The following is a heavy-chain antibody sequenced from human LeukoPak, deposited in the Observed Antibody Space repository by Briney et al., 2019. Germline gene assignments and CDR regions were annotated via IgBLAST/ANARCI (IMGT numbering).Heavy chain of an antibody. CDR1: GFTFNNAW. Sequence: GGSLRLSCAASGFTFNNAWMNWVRQSPGKGLEWVGRIKSKSDGGTRDYAAPVKGRFIISRDDSRNTLYLQMNSLRTEDTGVYYCTNGVAYWGQGTLVSVSS. J-gene: IGHJ4*02. CDR3: TNGVAY. CDR2: IKSKSDGGTR. V-gene: IGHV3-15*01. D-gene: IGHD3-16*01.